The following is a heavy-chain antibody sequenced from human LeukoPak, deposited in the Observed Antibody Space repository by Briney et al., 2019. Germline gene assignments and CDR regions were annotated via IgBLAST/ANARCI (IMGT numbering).Heavy chain of an antibody. CDR1: GYTFSSFD. Sequence: ASVKVSCKASGYTFSSFDMNWVRQAPGQGLEWRGWINPNSDNTVYGQKFQGRLTLTRDTSTSTAYMELSSLTSDDTAVYCCARSVAGQGYWGQGTLVTVSS. D-gene: IGHD6-19*01. J-gene: IGHJ4*02. CDR2: INPNSDNT. CDR3: ARSVAGQGY. V-gene: IGHV1-8*01.